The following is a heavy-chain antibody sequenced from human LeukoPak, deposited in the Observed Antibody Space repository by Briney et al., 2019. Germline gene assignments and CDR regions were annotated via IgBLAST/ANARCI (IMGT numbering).Heavy chain of an antibody. CDR3: AKRGDSGSYHYYYYGMDV. Sequence: PGGSLRLSCAASGFTFSRYAMSWVRQAPGKGLEWVSSISGRGSSTYYADSVKGGFTISRDNSKTTLYQQMNSLRAEDTAVYYCAKRGDSGSYHYYYYGMDVWGQGTTVTVSS. J-gene: IGHJ6*02. CDR1: GFTFSRYA. V-gene: IGHV3-23*01. CDR2: ISGRGSST. D-gene: IGHD1-26*01.